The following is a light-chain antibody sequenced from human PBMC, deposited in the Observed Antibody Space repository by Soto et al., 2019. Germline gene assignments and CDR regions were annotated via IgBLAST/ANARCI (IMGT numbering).Light chain of an antibody. CDR3: SSYTSTTTLGV. CDR2: EVR. Sequence: QSALTQPASVSGSPGQSITISCTGTSSDVGGYKYVSWYQQHPGKAPKLMIYEVRNRPSGVSSRFSGSKSGNTASLTISGLQAEDEVDYYCSSYTSTTTLGVFGTGTKVTVL. J-gene: IGLJ1*01. V-gene: IGLV2-14*01. CDR1: SSDVGGYKY.